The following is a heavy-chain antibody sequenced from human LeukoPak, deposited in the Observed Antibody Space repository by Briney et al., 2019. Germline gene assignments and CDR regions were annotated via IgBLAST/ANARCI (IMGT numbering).Heavy chain of an antibody. CDR2: MNPNSGNT. V-gene: IGHV1-8*03. J-gene: IGHJ6*03. CDR3: ARAPPYDLWSGYYRDYYYYYYMDV. CDR1: GYTFTSYD. Sequence: EASVKVSCKASGYTFTSYDINWVRQATGQGLEWMGWMNPNSGNTGYAQKFQGRVTITRNTSISTAYMELSSLRSEDTAVHYCARAPPYDLWSGYYRDYYYYYYMDVWGKGTTVTVSS. D-gene: IGHD3/OR15-3a*01.